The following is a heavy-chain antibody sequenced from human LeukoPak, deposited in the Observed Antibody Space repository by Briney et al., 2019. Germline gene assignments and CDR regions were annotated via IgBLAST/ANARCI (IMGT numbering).Heavy chain of an antibody. Sequence: PSETLSLTCAVYGGSFSNYYWSWIRQAPGKGLQWIGEINHSGTTNYNPSLKSRVTMSVDTSKSQISLKLNSVTAADTAVYYCAREGSYLGSGSPPLNYWGQGTLVTVSS. CDR3: AREGSYLGSGSPPLNY. J-gene: IGHJ4*02. D-gene: IGHD3-10*01. CDR2: INHSGTT. CDR1: GGSFSNYY. V-gene: IGHV4-34*01.